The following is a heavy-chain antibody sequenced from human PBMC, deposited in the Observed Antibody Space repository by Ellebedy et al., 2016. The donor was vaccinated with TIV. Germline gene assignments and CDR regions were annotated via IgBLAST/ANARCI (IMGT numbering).Heavy chain of an antibody. CDR2: ISAYNGNT. V-gene: IGHV1-18*01. CDR1: SYTFTSYG. J-gene: IGHJ6*02. D-gene: IGHD1-26*01. Sequence: ASVKVSCKASSYTFTSYGISWVRQAPGQGLEWMGWISAYNGNTHYAQKLQDRVTMTTDTSTSTAYLELRSLRSDDTAVYYCATAVTPKWRDESGSYFLHYNGLDVWGQGTTVTVSS. CDR3: ATAVTPKWRDESGSYFLHYNGLDV.